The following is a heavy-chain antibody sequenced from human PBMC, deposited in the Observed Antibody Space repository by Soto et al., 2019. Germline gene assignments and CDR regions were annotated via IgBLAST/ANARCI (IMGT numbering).Heavy chain of an antibody. D-gene: IGHD3-16*01. Sequence: SETLSLTCTVSGGSISSYYWSWIRQPPGKGLEWIGYIYYSGSTNYNPSLKSRVTISVDTSKNQFSLKLSSVTAADTAVYYCARGWGFPGEGGWFDPWGQGTLVTVSS. CDR1: GGSISSYY. J-gene: IGHJ5*02. V-gene: IGHV4-59*01. CDR3: ARGWGFPGEGGWFDP. CDR2: IYYSGST.